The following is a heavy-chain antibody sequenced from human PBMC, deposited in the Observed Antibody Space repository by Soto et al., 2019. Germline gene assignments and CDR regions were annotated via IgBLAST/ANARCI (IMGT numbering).Heavy chain of an antibody. D-gene: IGHD3-10*01. CDR3: TREGSAPYYYYGMDA. J-gene: IGHJ6*02. Sequence: ASVKVSCKASGYTFTTYGISWVRQAPGQGLEWLGWINTHNGNTNYAQNLQGRVIMTADTSTSTAYMELRSLRSDDTAIYYCTREGSAPYYYYGMDAWGQGTTLTVSS. V-gene: IGHV1-18*01. CDR2: INTHNGNT. CDR1: GYTFTTYG.